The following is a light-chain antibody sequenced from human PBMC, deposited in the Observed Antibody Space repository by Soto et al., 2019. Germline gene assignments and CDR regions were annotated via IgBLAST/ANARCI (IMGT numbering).Light chain of an antibody. V-gene: IGLV2-14*01. CDR2: EVS. J-gene: IGLJ1*01. CDR3: SSYTSTTAHFV. CDR1: SGDVGDYNY. Sequence: QSVLTQPASMSGSDGQSITISCTGSSGDVGDYNYDSWYQQHPGKAPKLIIYEVSNRPSGVSNRFSGSKSGNTASLTISGLQADDEADYYCSSYTSTTAHFVFGTGTKVTVL.